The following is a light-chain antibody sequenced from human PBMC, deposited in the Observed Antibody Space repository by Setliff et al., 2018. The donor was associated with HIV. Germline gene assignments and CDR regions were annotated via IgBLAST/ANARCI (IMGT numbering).Light chain of an antibody. V-gene: IGLV2-14*01. Sequence: QSVLAQPASVSGSPGQSITISCTGTSSDVGGYNYVSWYQHYPGKAPKLMIYEVSNRPSGVSNRFSGSKSGNTASLTISGLQAEDEADYYCSSYTSISTRWGFGTGTKVTVL. CDR1: SSDVGGYNY. J-gene: IGLJ1*01. CDR2: EVS. CDR3: SSYTSISTRWG.